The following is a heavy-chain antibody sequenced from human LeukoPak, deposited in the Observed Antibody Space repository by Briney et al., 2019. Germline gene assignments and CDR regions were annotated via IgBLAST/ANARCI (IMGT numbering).Heavy chain of an antibody. D-gene: IGHD5-18*01. CDR2: INHSGST. CDR1: GGSFSGYY. J-gene: IGHJ6*03. V-gene: IGHV4-34*01. Sequence: PSETLSLTCAVYGGSFSGYYWSWIRQPPGKGLEWIGEINHSGSTNYNPSLKSRVTISVDTSKNQFSLKLSSVTAADTAVYYCARVAYSYGYYYYHYYMDVWGKGTTVTISS. CDR3: ARVAYSYGYYYYHYYMDV.